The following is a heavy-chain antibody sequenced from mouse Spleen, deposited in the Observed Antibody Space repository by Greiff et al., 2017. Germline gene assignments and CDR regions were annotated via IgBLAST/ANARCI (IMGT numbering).Heavy chain of an antibody. D-gene: IGHD2-4*01. CDR1: GFTFSSYT. CDR2: ISSGGGNT. J-gene: IGHJ3*01. V-gene: IGHV5-9*04. CDR3: AREEDYYDYDAGAWFAY. Sequence: EVQLVESGGGLVKPGGSLKLSCAASGFTFSSYTMSWVRQTPAKRLEWVATISSGGGNTYYPDSVKGRFTISRDNARNTLYLQMSSLRSEDTAMYYCAREEDYYDYDAGAWFAYWGQGTLVTVSA.